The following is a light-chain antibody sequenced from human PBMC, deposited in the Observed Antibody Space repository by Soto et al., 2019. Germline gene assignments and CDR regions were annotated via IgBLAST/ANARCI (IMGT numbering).Light chain of an antibody. CDR3: QTWGTGIVV. Sequence: QLVLTQSPSASASLGASVKLTCTLSSWHSSYAIEWHQQQPEKGPRYLMKLNSDGSHSKGAGIPDRFSGSSSGAERYLTISSLQSEDEADYYCQTWGTGIVVFGGGTKVTVL. V-gene: IGLV4-69*01. CDR2: LNSDGSH. CDR1: SWHSSYA. J-gene: IGLJ2*01.